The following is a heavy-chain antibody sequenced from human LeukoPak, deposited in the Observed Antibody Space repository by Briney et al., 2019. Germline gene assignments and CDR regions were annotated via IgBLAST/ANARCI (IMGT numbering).Heavy chain of an antibody. CDR3: ARGLEPGGWFDP. D-gene: IGHD3-16*01. CDR2: INPNSGGT. J-gene: IGHJ5*02. Sequence: GASVKVSCKASGCTFTGYYMHWVRRAPGQGLKWMGWINPNSGGTNYAQKFQGRVTITRDKSIRPAYMELGRLSSDDPPVYYVARGLEPGGWFDPWGEGSLVTASS. CDR1: GCTFTGYY. V-gene: IGHV1-2*02.